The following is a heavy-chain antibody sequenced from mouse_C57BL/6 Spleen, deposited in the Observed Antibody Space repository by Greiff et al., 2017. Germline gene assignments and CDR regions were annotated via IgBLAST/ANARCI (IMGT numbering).Heavy chain of an antibody. CDR2: IDPSDSET. CDR3: AREDYGNYEGENAMDY. Sequence: VQLQQPGAELVRPGSSVKLSCKASGYTFTSYWMHWVKPRPIQGLEWIGNIDPSDSETHYNQKFKDKATLTVDKSSSTAYMQRSSLTSEDSAVYYCAREDYGNYEGENAMDYWGQGTSVTVSS. CDR1: GYTFTSYW. V-gene: IGHV1-52*01. D-gene: IGHD2-1*01. J-gene: IGHJ4*01.